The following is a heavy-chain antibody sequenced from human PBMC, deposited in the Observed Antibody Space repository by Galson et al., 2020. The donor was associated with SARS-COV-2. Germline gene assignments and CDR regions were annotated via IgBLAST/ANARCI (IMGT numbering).Heavy chain of an antibody. J-gene: IGHJ2*01. D-gene: IGHD3-22*01. V-gene: IGHV4-38-2*02. CDR2: VYPSGTT. Sequence: SQTLSLTCTVPGYSVSTTNYWGWVRQPPGRGLEWIGSVYPSGTTYYNPSPKSRVTISVDTSKNQFSLRLDSVTAADTALYYCARQGVNMIVLVTVPGWYFDLWGRGTLVTVSS. CDR3: ARQGVNMIVLVTVPGWYFDL. CDR1: GYSVSTTNY.